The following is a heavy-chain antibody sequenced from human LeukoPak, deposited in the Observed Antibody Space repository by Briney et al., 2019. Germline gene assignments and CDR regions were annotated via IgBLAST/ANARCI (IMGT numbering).Heavy chain of an antibody. CDR3: ARGLYGSDSY. Sequence: ASETLSLTCAVSGASVSSSNWWIGVRQPPKKGLEWIGEIHHSGSTNYNPSLKSRVTMSVDTSKNQISLRLSSVTAADTAVYYCARGLYGSDSYWGQGNLVTVSS. CDR1: GASVSSSNW. D-gene: IGHD6-19*01. V-gene: IGHV4-4*02. CDR2: IHHSGST. J-gene: IGHJ4*02.